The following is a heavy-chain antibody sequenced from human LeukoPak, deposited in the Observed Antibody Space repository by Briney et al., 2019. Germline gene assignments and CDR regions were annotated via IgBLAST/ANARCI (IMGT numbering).Heavy chain of an antibody. D-gene: IGHD6-13*01. V-gene: IGHV4-59*08. Sequence: SESLSLTCTVSGGSISSYYWSWIRQPPGKGLEWIGYVYYSGSTNYYPSLKSRVTMSVDTSKNQFSLKLSSVTAVDTAVYYCARYSSSWYYFDFWGQGTLVTVS. J-gene: IGHJ4*02. CDR3: ARYSSSWYYFDF. CDR1: GGSISSYY. CDR2: VYYSGST.